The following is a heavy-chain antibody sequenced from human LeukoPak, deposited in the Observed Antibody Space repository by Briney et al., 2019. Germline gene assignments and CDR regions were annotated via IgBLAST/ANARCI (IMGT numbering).Heavy chain of an antibody. CDR2: IYYSGST. CDR3: ARDRPRLRGYSYGYYYYMDV. J-gene: IGHJ6*03. CDR1: GGSISSSSYY. V-gene: IGHV4-39*07. D-gene: IGHD5-18*01. Sequence: PSETLSLTCTVSGGSISSSSYYWGWIRQPPGKGLEWIGSIYYSGSTYYNPSLKSRVTISVDTSKNQFSLELSSVTAADTAVYYCARDRPRLRGYSYGYYYYMDVWGKGTTVTVSS.